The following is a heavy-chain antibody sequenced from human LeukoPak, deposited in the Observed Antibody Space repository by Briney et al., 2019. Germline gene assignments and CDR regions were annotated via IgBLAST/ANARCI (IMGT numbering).Heavy chain of an antibody. J-gene: IGHJ4*02. V-gene: IGHV3-48*03. CDR3: ARDYYPRY. CDR2: ISSSGGTT. Sequence: PGGSLRLSCAGSGFTFSSYEMNWVRQAPGKGLEWVSYISSSGGTTHYADSVRGRFTISRDNAKNSLYLQMNSLRVEDTAVYYCARDYYPRYWGLGTLVTVSS. CDR1: GFTFSSYE. D-gene: IGHD3-22*01.